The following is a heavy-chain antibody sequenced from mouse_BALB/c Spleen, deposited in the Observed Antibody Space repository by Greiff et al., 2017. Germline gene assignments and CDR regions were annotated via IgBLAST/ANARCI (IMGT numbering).Heavy chain of an antibody. Sequence: EVMLVESGGGLVQPGGSLKLSCAASGFTFSSYAMSWVRQTPEKRLEWVASISSGGSTYYPDSVKGRFTISRDNARNILYLQMSSLRSEDTAMYYCARVDYGYFDYWGQGTTLTVSS. CDR1: GFTFSSYA. V-gene: IGHV5-6-5*01. CDR3: ARVDYGYFDY. CDR2: ISSGGST. J-gene: IGHJ2*01. D-gene: IGHD1-1*01.